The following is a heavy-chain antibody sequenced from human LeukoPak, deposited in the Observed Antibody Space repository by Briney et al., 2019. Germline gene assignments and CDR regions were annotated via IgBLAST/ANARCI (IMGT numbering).Heavy chain of an antibody. D-gene: IGHD6-6*01. J-gene: IGHJ4*02. CDR3: ARLIAARPGTDY. CDR2: INSDGSST. CDR1: GFTFSSYW. V-gene: IGHV3-74*01. Sequence: GGSLRLSCAASGFTFSSYWMHWVRQAPGKGLVWVSRINSDGSSTSYADSVKGRFTISRDNAKNTLCLQMNSLRAEDTAVYYCARLIAARPGTDYWGQGTLVTVSS.